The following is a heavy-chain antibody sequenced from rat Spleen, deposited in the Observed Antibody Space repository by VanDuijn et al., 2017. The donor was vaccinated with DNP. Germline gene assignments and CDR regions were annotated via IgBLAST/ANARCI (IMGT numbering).Heavy chain of an antibody. D-gene: IGHD1-12*03. CDR1: GVSLTSNT. Sequence: QVQLKESGPGLVQPSQTLSLTCTVSGVSLTSNTIAWVRQPPGKGLEWIAAMSSGESAYYNSGLKSRVSISRDTSKNQVFLKMNRLQIQDTAIYFCTSPGLYYEGYSTYWYFDFWGPGTMVTVSS. V-gene: IGHV2-6*01. J-gene: IGHJ1*01. CDR3: TSPGLYYEGYSTYWYFDF. CDR2: MSSGESA.